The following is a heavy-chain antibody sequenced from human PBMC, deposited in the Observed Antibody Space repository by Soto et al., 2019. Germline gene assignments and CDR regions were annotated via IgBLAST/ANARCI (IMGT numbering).Heavy chain of an antibody. V-gene: IGHV1-2*04. Sequence: ASVKVSCKASGYTFTGYYMHWVRQAPGQGLEWMGWINPNSGGTNYAQKFQGWVTMTRDTSISTAYMELSRLRSDDTAVYYCARESDSSNYGMDVWGQGTTVTVSS. CDR1: GYTFTGYY. CDR2: INPNSGGT. CDR3: ARESDSSNYGMDV. D-gene: IGHD6-13*01. J-gene: IGHJ6*02.